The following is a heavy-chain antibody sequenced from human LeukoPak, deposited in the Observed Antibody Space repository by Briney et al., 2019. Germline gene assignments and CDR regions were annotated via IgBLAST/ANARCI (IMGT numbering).Heavy chain of an antibody. CDR2: ISYDGSNK. V-gene: IGHV3-30*19. J-gene: IGHJ4*02. D-gene: IGHD3-22*01. Sequence: GGSLRLSCAASGFNFSNFGMHWVRQAPGKGLEWVAVISYDGSNKYYADSVKGRFTISRDNSKNTLYLQMNSLRAEDTAVYYCARTGSEWLLLVDYWGQGTLVTVSS. CDR3: ARTGSEWLLLVDY. CDR1: GFNFSNFG.